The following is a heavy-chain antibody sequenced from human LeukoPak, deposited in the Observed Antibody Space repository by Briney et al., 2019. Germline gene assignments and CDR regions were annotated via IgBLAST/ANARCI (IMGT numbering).Heavy chain of an antibody. D-gene: IGHD1-26*01. Sequence: SETLSLTCTVSGGSISSYYWSWIRQPPGKGLEWIGYIYYSGSTNYNPSLKSRVNISVDTSKNQFSLKLSSVTAADTAVYYCARGSRGSGSHSPYFDYWGQGTLVTVSS. CDR1: GGSISSYY. J-gene: IGHJ4*02. CDR2: IYYSGST. V-gene: IGHV4-59*01. CDR3: ARGSRGSGSHSPYFDY.